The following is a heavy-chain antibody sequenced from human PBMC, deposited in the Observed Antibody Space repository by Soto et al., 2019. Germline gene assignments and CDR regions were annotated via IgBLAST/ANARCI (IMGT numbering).Heavy chain of an antibody. CDR3: ARRDTAMVFFDF. J-gene: IGHJ4*02. CDR2: IYYSGST. Sequence: NPSETLSLTCTASGGSIGSYYWSWIRQPPGKGLEWIGYIYYSGSTNYNPSLKSRVTISVDTSKNQFSLKLSSVTAADTAVYYCARRDTAMVFFDFWGQGTLVTVSS. V-gene: IGHV4-59*08. CDR1: GGSIGSYY. D-gene: IGHD5-18*01.